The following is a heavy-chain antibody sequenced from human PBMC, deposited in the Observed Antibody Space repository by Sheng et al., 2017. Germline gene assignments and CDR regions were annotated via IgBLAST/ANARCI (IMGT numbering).Heavy chain of an antibody. CDR1: GGSISSYY. D-gene: IGHD2-21*01. CDR2: INTSGNT. Sequence: QVLVEESGPRLVKPSETLSLTCSVFGGSISSYYWSWIRQPAGEGLEWIGRINTSGNTNYNPSLKSRVTMSVDPSKNQVSLKLISVTAADTAVYYCARVLSDYGGNLGSFDNYYYMDVWGKGTTVTVSS. J-gene: IGHJ6*03. V-gene: IGHV4-4*07. CDR3: ARVLSDYGGNLGSFDNYYYMDV.